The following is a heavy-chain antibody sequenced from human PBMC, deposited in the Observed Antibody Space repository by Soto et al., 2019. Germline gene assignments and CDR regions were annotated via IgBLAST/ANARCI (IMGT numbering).Heavy chain of an antibody. Sequence: GGSLRLSCAASGFTFSSYSMNWVRQAPGKGLEWVSSISSSSYIYYADSVKGRFTISRDNAKNSLYLQMNSLRAEDTAVYYCARGVGTIFGVALDAFDIWGQGTMVTVSS. CDR3: ARGVGTIFGVALDAFDI. D-gene: IGHD3-3*01. J-gene: IGHJ3*02. V-gene: IGHV3-21*01. CDR1: GFTFSSYS. CDR2: ISSSSYI.